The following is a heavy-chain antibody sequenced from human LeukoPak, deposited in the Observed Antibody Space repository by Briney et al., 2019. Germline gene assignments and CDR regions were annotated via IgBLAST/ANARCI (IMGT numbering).Heavy chain of an antibody. CDR1: GYTFTSYY. J-gene: IGHJ6*02. Sequence: GASVKVSCRASGYTFTSYYMHWVRQAPGQGFEWMGLINPSAGTTIYAQKFQGRVTVTRDTSTSTVYMDLSSLKSEDTAVYYCARGKSSVWPVGLCMDVWGQGTTVTVSS. CDR3: ARGKSSVWPVGLCMDV. V-gene: IGHV1-46*01. D-gene: IGHD6-19*01. CDR2: INPSAGTT.